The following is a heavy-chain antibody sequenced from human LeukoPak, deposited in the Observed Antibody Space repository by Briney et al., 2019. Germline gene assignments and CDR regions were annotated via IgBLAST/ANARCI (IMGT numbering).Heavy chain of an antibody. V-gene: IGHV3-9*01. CDR2: ISWNSLNT. J-gene: IGHJ6*02. CDR3: AKDRGTYNYAMDV. Sequence: PGRSLRLSCAASGFTFDDYAMHCVRQPPGEGLEWVSGISWNSLNTGYADSVKGRFTISRDSAKNSLYLQMNSLRPEDTAFYYCAKDRGTYNYAMDVWGQGTTVTVSS. D-gene: IGHD1-1*01. CDR1: GFTFDDYA.